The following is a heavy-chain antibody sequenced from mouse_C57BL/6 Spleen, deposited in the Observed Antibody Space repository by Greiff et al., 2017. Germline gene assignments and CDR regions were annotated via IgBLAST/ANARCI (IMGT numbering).Heavy chain of an antibody. CDR1: GYTFTSYW. CDR3: ARGDGYSFLFAY. CDR2: IDPSDSDT. D-gene: IGHD2-3*01. J-gene: IGHJ3*01. Sequence: QVQLQQPGAELVKPGASVKLSCKASGYTFTSYWMQWVKQRPGQGLEWIGEIDPSDSDTNYNQKFKGKATLTVDTSSSTAYMQLSSLTSEDSAVYYCARGDGYSFLFAYWGQGTLLTVSA. V-gene: IGHV1-50*01.